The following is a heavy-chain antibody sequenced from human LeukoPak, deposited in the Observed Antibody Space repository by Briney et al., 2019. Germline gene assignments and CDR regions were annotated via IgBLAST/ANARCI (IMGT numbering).Heavy chain of an antibody. Sequence: SETLSLTCAVYGGSFSGYFWSWIRQRPGKGLECMGEIIHSGSANYNPSLKSRVTISVDTSKNQFSLKLSSVTAADTAVYYCARGDRGYDILTGYYRRPGSYGMDVWGKGTTVTVSS. CDR2: IIHSGSA. J-gene: IGHJ6*04. V-gene: IGHV4-34*01. CDR1: GGSFSGYF. D-gene: IGHD3-9*01. CDR3: ARGDRGYDILTGYYRRPGSYGMDV.